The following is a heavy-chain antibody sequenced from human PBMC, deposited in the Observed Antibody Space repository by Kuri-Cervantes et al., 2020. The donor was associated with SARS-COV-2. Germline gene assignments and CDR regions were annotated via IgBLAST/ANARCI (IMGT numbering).Heavy chain of an antibody. CDR2: INPSGGST. J-gene: IGHJ3*02. V-gene: IGHV1-46*01. CDR3: ARGVGSSWYVDDAFDI. D-gene: IGHD6-13*01. Sequence: ASVKVSCKASGYTFTSYYMHWVRQAPGRGLEWMGIINPSGGSTSYAQKFQGRVTMTRDTSTSTVYMELSSLRSEDTAVYYCARGVGSSWYVDDAFDIWGQGTMVTVSS. CDR1: GYTFTSYY.